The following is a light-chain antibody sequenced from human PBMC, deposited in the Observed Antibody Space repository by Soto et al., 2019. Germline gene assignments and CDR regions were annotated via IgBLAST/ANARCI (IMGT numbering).Light chain of an antibody. CDR3: QQYTHYSPNT. V-gene: IGKV1-5*01. J-gene: IGKJ2*01. CDR1: QRIGRW. CDR2: DAS. Sequence: DIQMTESPSTLSASVGDSVTITCRASQRIGRWLAWYQQKPGKAPKLLIYDASTLQSGVPSRFSGSGSGTEFTLNITSLQADDFATFYCQQYTHYSPNTFGRGTKLEI.